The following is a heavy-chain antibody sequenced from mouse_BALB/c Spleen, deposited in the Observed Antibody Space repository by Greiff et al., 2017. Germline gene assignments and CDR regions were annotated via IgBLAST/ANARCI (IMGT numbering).Heavy chain of an antibody. D-gene: IGHD2-14*01. CDR1: GFTFSSYT. J-gene: IGHJ4*01. Sequence: EVKLMESGGGLVQPGGSLKLSCAASGFTFSSYTMSWVRQTPEKRLEWVAYISNGGGSTYYPDTVKGRFTIARDNAKNTLYLQMSSLKSEDTAMYYCARGGYYRYDDYYAMDYWGQGTSVTVSS. CDR3: ARGGYYRYDDYYAMDY. CDR2: ISNGGGST. V-gene: IGHV5-12-2*01.